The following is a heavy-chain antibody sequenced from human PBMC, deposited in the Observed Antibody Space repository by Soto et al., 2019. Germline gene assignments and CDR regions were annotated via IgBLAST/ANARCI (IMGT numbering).Heavy chain of an antibody. J-gene: IGHJ4*02. V-gene: IGHV3-15*01. Sequence: EVQVVESGGDLVKPGGSLRLSCVTSGFMFSSAWMSWVRQDPGKGLEWVGRIKSKSDGGARDYAAPVKGRFSISRDDSKNTVYLQMNSLRAEDTAVYYCVEGWNDFWGQGTLVTVSS. D-gene: IGHD1-1*01. CDR2: IKSKSDGGAR. CDR1: GFMFSSAW. CDR3: VEGWNDF.